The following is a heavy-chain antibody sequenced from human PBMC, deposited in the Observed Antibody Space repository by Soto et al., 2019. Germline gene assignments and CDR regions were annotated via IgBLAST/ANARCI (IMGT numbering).Heavy chain of an antibody. D-gene: IGHD7-27*01. CDR3: ARAFVLTPTRPFDY. J-gene: IGHJ4*02. CDR2: IYSDGST. V-gene: IGHV3-53*02. Sequence: EVQLVETGGGLIQPGGSLRLSCAASGFIVSSNYMSWVRQAPGKGLECVSVIYSDGSTYYADSVKGRFTISRHNTNNTLYLQMSSLSAEDTAMYYCARAFVLTPTRPFDYWGQGTLVTVSS. CDR1: GFIVSSNY.